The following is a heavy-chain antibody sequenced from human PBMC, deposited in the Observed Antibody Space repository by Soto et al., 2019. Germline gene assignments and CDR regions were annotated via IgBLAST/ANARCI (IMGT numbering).Heavy chain of an antibody. CDR2: INPSGGST. J-gene: IGHJ5*02. CDR1: GYTFTSYY. Sequence: GASVKVSCKASGYTFTSYYMHWVRQAPGQGLEWMGIINPSGGSTSYAQKFQGRVTMTRDTSTSTVYMELSSLRSEDTAVYYCARDAWVGPQNNWFDPWGQGTLVTVSS. CDR3: ARDAWVGPQNNWFDP. D-gene: IGHD1-26*01. V-gene: IGHV1-46*01.